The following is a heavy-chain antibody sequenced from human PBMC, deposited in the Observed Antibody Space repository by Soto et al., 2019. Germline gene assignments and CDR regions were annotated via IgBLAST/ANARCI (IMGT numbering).Heavy chain of an antibody. J-gene: IGHJ5*02. V-gene: IGHV3-23*01. D-gene: IGHD3-3*01. Sequence: GGSLRLSCAASGFSFSSYAISWVRQAPGKGLEWVSSIGGRGGSTYYADSVKGRFTISRDNPKNTVYLQMNSLRVEDTAVYYCAKQGDYDFWSSSNNWLDPWGQGTLVTVS. CDR3: AKQGDYDFWSSSNNWLDP. CDR1: GFSFSSYA. CDR2: IGGRGGST.